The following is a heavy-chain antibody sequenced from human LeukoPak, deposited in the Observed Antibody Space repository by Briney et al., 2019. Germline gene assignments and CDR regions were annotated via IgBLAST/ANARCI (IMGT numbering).Heavy chain of an antibody. V-gene: IGHV4-59*01. CDR2: VSYTGNA. CDR1: GGAISSYY. Sequence: SETLSLTCTVPGGAISSYYWSWIRQPPGKGLEWIGYVSYTGNASQNPSLRGRVTMSVDTSNNQVSLELSSVTAADTAVYYCARGWNYGDYWGQGTLVTVSS. CDR3: ARGWNYGDY. D-gene: IGHD3-3*01. J-gene: IGHJ4*02.